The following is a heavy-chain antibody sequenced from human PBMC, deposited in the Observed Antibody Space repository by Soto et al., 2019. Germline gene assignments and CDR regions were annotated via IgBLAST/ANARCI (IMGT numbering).Heavy chain of an antibody. CDR1: GGSIRSYY. Sequence: SETLSLTCTVSGGSIRSYYWSWIRQPPGKGLEWIGYIYYSGSTNYNPSLKSRVTISVDTSKNQFSLKLSSVTAADTAVYYCARVVSSPSYYGMDVWGQGTTVTVSS. CDR3: ARVVSSPSYYGMDV. CDR2: IYYSGST. D-gene: IGHD2-2*01. J-gene: IGHJ6*02. V-gene: IGHV4-59*01.